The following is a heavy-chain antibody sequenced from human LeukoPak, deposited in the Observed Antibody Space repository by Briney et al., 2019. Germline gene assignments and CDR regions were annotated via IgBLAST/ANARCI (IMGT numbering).Heavy chain of an antibody. CDR3: ARDYETQYGPWYFDL. CDR1: GFTFSSYW. D-gene: IGHD3-22*01. CDR2: IKQDGSEK. J-gene: IGHJ2*01. V-gene: IGHV3-7*01. Sequence: GGSLRLSCAASGFTFSSYWMSWVRQAPGKGLEWVANIKQDGSEKYYVDSVKGRFTISRDNTKKSLYLQMNSLRAEETAVYYCARDYETQYGPWYFDLWGRGTLVNVSS.